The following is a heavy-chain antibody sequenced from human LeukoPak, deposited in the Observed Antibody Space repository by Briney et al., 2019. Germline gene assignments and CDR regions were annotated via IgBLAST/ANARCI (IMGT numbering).Heavy chain of an antibody. D-gene: IGHD3-9*01. CDR2: ISSNGGST. Sequence: GGSPRLSCSASGFTFSSYAMHWVRQAPGKGLEYVSAISSNGGSTYYADSVKGRFTISRDNSKNTLYLQMSSLRAEDTAVYYCVKVGLRYFDWLLSGVDYWGQGTLVTVSS. CDR1: GFTFSSYA. J-gene: IGHJ4*02. V-gene: IGHV3-64D*06. CDR3: VKVGLRYFDWLLSGVDY.